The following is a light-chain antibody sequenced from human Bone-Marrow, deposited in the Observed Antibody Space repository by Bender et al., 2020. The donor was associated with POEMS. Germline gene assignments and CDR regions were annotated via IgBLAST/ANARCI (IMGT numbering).Light chain of an antibody. Sequence: QSVLTQPPSASGAPGQRVTISCTGSSSNTGSGYDINWYQHLPGTAPKLLIYGYNNRPSGVPDRFSGSKSGTSASLAITGLQAEDEGDYYCQSYDNSLSSYVFGTGTKVTVL. CDR1: SSNTGSGYD. J-gene: IGLJ1*01. CDR3: QSYDNSLSSYV. V-gene: IGLV1-40*01. CDR2: GYN.